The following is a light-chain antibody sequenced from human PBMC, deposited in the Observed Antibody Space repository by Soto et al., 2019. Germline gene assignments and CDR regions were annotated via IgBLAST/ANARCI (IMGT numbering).Light chain of an antibody. CDR2: AAS. J-gene: IGKJ5*01. CDR1: QSTSSW. Sequence: DIQMTQSPSSVSASVGDRVTITSRASQSTSSWLAWYQQKPGTVPRLLIYAASSLQDGVPSRFSGSGAGTEFTLTITSLQPEDFGTYYCQQGDSFPITFAQGTRLEIK. V-gene: IGKV1-12*01. CDR3: QQGDSFPIT.